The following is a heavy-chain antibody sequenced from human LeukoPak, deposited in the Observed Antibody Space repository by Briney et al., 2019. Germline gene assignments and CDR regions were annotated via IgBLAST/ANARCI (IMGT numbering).Heavy chain of an antibody. CDR1: GGTFSSYA. CDR2: IIPIFGTA. J-gene: IGHJ3*02. V-gene: IGHV1-69*06. CDR3: ARDLYGANSGAFDI. D-gene: IGHD4-23*01. Sequence: GASVKVSCKASGGTFSSYAISWVRQAPGQGLEWMGGIIPIFGTANYAQKFQGRVTITADKSTSTAYMELSSLRSEDTAVYSCARDLYGANSGAFDIWGQGTMVTVSS.